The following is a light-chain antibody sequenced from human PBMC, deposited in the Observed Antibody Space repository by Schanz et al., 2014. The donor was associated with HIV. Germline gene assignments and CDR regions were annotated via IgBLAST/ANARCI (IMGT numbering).Light chain of an antibody. J-gene: IGLJ3*02. CDR1: DSNTGSNP. Sequence: QSVLTQPPSASGTPGQRVTISCSGSDSNTGSNPVNWYQHLPGAAPKLLIYGTDQRPSGVPDRFSGSKSGTSASLAITGLQAEDEADFYCATWDDSLNGWVFGGGTKVTVL. CDR3: ATWDDSLNGWV. CDR2: GTD. V-gene: IGLV1-44*01.